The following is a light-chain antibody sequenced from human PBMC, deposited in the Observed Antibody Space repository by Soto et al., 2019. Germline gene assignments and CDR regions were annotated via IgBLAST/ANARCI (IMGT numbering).Light chain of an antibody. V-gene: IGLV2-14*03. CDR2: DVS. Sequence: QSALTRRASVSGSPGQSITISCTGTSSDVGGYNFVSWYQQHPGKAPKLMIYDVSNRPSGVSDRFSGSKSGNTASLTIFGLQAEDEADYYCRSYATSVLEVFGTGTKVTVL. CDR3: RSYATSVLEV. J-gene: IGLJ1*01. CDR1: SSDVGGYNF.